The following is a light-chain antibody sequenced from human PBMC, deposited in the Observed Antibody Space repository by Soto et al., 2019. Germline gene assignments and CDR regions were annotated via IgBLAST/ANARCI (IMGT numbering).Light chain of an antibody. Sequence: DIQMTQSPSTLSASVGDRVTITCRASQSISSWLAWYQQKPGKAPNLLIYKASSLKTGVPSRFSGSASGTEFTLTISSLQPDDFATYYCQQYHSYPWTFGQGTKVEIK. CDR3: QQYHSYPWT. CDR2: KAS. J-gene: IGKJ1*01. CDR1: QSISSW. V-gene: IGKV1-5*03.